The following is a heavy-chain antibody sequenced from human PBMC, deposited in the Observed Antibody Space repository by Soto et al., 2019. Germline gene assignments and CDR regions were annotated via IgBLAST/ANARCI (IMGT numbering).Heavy chain of an antibody. CDR3: ARLEKGSSGYYPAFDI. Sequence: PSETLSLTCAVSGGSISSGGYSWSWIRQPPGKGLEWIGYIYHSGSTYYNPSLKSRVTISVDRSKNQFSLKLSSVTAADTAVYYCARLEKGSSGYYPAFDIWGQGTMVTVSS. J-gene: IGHJ3*02. CDR1: GGSISSGGYS. D-gene: IGHD3-22*01. V-gene: IGHV4-30-2*01. CDR2: IYHSGST.